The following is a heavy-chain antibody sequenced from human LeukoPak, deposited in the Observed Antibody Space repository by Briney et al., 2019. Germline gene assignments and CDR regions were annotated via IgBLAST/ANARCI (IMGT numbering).Heavy chain of an antibody. CDR1: GFTFSSYW. CDR2: INSDGSST. D-gene: IGHD4-4*01. CDR3: AREGALQPGRMAHYYGMDV. J-gene: IGHJ6*02. V-gene: IGHV3-74*01. Sequence: GGSLRLSCAASGFTFSSYWMHWVRQAPGNRLVWVSRINSDGSSTSYADSVKGRFTISRDNAKNTLYLQMNSLRAEDTAVYYCAREGALQPGRMAHYYGMDVWGQGTTVTVSS.